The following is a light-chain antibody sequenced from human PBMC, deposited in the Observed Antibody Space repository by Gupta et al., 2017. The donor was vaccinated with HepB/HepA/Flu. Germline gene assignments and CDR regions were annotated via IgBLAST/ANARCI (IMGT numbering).Light chain of an antibody. CDR2: LNSDGSH. V-gene: IGLV4-69*01. CDR3: QTWGTGFVV. J-gene: IGLJ3*02. Sequence: LLFTQSPSASAYLGASVKLTCTLSSGHSNYAIAWHQHKPNKGPRYLMKLNSDGSHTKGDGIPDRFSGSSSGAERSLTISSLQSEDEAEYYCQTWGTGFVVFGGGTNLTVL. CDR1: SGHSNYA.